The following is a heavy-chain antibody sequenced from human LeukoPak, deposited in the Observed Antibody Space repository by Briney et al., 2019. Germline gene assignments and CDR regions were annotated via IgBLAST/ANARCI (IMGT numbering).Heavy chain of an antibody. J-gene: IGHJ1*01. V-gene: IGHV1-8*01. CDR2: MNPNSGNT. Sequence: ASVKVSCKASGYTFSSYDINGVRQATGQGLEWMGWMNPNSGNTGYAQKFQGRLNMTRNTSISTAYMELSSLRSEDTAVYYCARRVGSGWPVQQWGQGTLVTVSS. D-gene: IGHD6-19*01. CDR1: GYTFSSYD. CDR3: ARRVGSGWPVQQ.